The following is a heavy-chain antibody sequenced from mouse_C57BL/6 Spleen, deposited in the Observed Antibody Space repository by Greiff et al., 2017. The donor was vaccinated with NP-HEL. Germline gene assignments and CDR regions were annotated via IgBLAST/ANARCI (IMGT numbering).Heavy chain of an antibody. CDR1: GYTFTSYW. D-gene: IGHD2-12*01. Sequence: QVQLQQPGAELVRPGSSVKLSCKASGYTFTSYWMDWVKQRPGQGLEWIGNIYPSDSETHYNQKFKDKATLTVDKSSSTAYMQLSSLTSEDSAVYYCALTRGYAMDYWGQGTSVTVSS. V-gene: IGHV1-61*01. CDR3: ALTRGYAMDY. CDR2: IYPSDSET. J-gene: IGHJ4*01.